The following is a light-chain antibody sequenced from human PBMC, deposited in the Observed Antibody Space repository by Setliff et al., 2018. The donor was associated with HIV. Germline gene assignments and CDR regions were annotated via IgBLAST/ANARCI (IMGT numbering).Light chain of an antibody. CDR3: SSYAITNTLP. Sequence: QSALTQPASVSGSPGQSITISCTGTSSDVGGYSYVSWYQQHPGKAPKLIIYEVRNRLSGVSNRFSGSKSGNTASLTISGLQAEDEADYYCSSYAITNTLPFGTGTKVTV. CDR2: EVR. J-gene: IGLJ1*01. V-gene: IGLV2-14*01. CDR1: SSDVGGYSY.